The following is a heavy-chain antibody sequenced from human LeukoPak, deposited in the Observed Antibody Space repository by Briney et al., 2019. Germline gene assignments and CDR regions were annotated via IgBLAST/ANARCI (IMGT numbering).Heavy chain of an antibody. CDR1: GGTFSSYA. Sequence: SVKVSCKASGGTFSSYAISWVRQAPGQGLEWMGGIIPIFGTANYAQKFQGRVTITADESTSTAYMELSSLRSEDTAVYYCARGKIAAVQPTFWGQGTMVTVSS. CDR3: ARGKIAAVQPTF. D-gene: IGHD6-13*01. J-gene: IGHJ3*01. CDR2: IIPIFGTA. V-gene: IGHV1-69*13.